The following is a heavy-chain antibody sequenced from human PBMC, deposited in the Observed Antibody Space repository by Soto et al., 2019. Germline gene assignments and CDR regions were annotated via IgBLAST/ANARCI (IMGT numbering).Heavy chain of an antibody. V-gene: IGHV3-30*18. CDR1: GFTFSTYG. Sequence: QVQLVESGGGVVQPGRSLRLSCAASGFTFSTYGMHWVRQAPGKGLEWVAVMSYDGSNKYYADSVRGRFTISRDNSKNTLYLQMNSLRVEDTAVYYCAKCGWSYYRHPRIDHWGQGTLLTVSS. CDR2: MSYDGSNK. J-gene: IGHJ4*02. CDR3: AKCGWSYYRHPRIDH. D-gene: IGHD1-26*01.